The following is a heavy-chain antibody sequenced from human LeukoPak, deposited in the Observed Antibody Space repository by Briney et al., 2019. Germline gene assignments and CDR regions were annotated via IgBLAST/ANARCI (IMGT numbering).Heavy chain of an antibody. CDR2: ISWYSGSI. CDR1: GFTFDDYA. V-gene: IGHV3-9*01. D-gene: IGHD6-19*01. CDR3: AKDRISGAVAGTGWFDP. Sequence: GGSLRLSCAASGFTFDDYAMHWVRQAPGKGLEWVSGISWYSGSIGYADSVKGRFTISRDNAKNSLYLQMNSLRAEDTALYYCAKDRISGAVAGTGWFDPWGQGTLVTVSS. J-gene: IGHJ5*02.